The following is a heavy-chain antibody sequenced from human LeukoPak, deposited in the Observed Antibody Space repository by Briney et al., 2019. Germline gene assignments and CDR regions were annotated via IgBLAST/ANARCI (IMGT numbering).Heavy chain of an antibody. CDR3: ARQTGYSSSWYYSHYYYYMDV. V-gene: IGHV1-8*03. J-gene: IGHJ6*03. D-gene: IGHD6-13*01. CDR2: INPNSGNT. Sequence: ASVKVSCKASGYTFTGYYMHWVRQAPGQGLEWMGWINPNSGNTGYAQKFQGRVTITRNTSISTAYMELSSLRSEDTAVYYCARQTGYSSSWYYSHYYYYMDVWGKGTTVTVSS. CDR1: GYTFTGYY.